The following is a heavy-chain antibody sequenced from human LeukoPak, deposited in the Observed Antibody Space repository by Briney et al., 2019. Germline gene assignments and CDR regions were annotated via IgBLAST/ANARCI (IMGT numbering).Heavy chain of an antibody. D-gene: IGHD3-10*01. CDR3: ATFGGLREGFDP. CDR2: ISGSGGST. CDR1: GFTFSSYA. Sequence: PGGSLRLSCAASGFTFSSYAMSWVRQAPGKGLEWVSAISGSGGSTYYADSVKGRFTISRDNSKNTLYLQMNSLRAEDTAVYYCATFGGLREGFDPWGQGTLVTVSS. V-gene: IGHV3-23*01. J-gene: IGHJ5*02.